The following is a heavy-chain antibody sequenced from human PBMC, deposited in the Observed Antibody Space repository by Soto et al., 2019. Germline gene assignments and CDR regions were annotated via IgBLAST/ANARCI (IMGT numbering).Heavy chain of an antibody. CDR2: ISGSGGST. J-gene: IGHJ6*02. V-gene: IGHV3-23*01. Sequence: EVQLLESGGGLVQPGGSLRLSCAASGFTFSSYAMSWVRQAPGKGLEWVSAISGSGGSTYYADSVKGRFTISRDDSKNTLYLQMNSLKTEDTAVYYCTTDRGTIFGVVNYYYYGMDVWGQGTTVTVSS. D-gene: IGHD3-3*01. CDR1: GFTFSSYA. CDR3: TTDRGTIFGVVNYYYYGMDV.